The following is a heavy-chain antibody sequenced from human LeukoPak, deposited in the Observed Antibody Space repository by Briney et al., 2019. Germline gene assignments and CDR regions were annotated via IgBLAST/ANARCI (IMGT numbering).Heavy chain of an antibody. V-gene: IGHV4-34*01. CDR2: IYYSGST. CDR3: SESRRSFDWFDP. D-gene: IGHD3-9*01. J-gene: IGHJ5*02. CDR1: GGSFSGYY. Sequence: PSETLSLTCAVYGGSFSGYYWSWIRQPPGKGLQWIGNIYYSGSTYYNPSLKSRVTISVDTSKNQFSLKLSSVTAADTAVYYCSESRRSFDWFDPWGQGTLVTVSS.